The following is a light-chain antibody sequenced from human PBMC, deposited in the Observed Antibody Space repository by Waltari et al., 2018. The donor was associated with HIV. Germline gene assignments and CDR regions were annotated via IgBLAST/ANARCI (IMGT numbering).Light chain of an antibody. CDR3: QVWDRSYKEAV. CDR2: DDV. Sequence: SYVLTQAPSVSVAPGQFATISCGHIGRYSVQWSRQKPGRAPLLVVLDDVDRSSGIPARFSGARSGERATLTIRGVEAGDEADYYCQVWDRSYKEAVFGGGT. V-gene: IGLV3-21*02. J-gene: IGLJ2*01. CDR1: IGRYS.